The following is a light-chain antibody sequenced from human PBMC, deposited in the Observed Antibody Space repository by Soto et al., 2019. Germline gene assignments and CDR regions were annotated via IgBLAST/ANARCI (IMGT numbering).Light chain of an antibody. CDR1: SSDVGNYIY. Sequence: QSALTQPRSVSGSPGQSVTISCTGTSSDVGNYIYVSWYQQLPGKAPKVMIYDVSKWPSGVPDRFSGSKSGNTASLTISGLQAEDEADYYCCSYAGNYLYIFGTGTKLTVL. V-gene: IGLV2-11*01. CDR3: CSYAGNYLYI. J-gene: IGLJ1*01. CDR2: DVS.